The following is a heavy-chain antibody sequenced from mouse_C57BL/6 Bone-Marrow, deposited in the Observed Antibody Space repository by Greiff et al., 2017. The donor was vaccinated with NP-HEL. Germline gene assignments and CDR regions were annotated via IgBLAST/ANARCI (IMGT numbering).Heavy chain of an antibody. CDR3: ARATALHYYGRGDY. V-gene: IGHV5-4*03. D-gene: IGHD1-1*01. CDR1: GFTFSSYA. CDR2: ISDGGSYT. J-gene: IGHJ4*01. Sequence: EVKLQESGGGLVKPGGSLKLSCAASGFTFSSYAMSWVRQTPEKRLEWVATISDGGSYTYYPDNVKGRFTISRDNAKNNLYLQMSHLKSEDTAMYYCARATALHYYGRGDYWGQGTSVTVSS.